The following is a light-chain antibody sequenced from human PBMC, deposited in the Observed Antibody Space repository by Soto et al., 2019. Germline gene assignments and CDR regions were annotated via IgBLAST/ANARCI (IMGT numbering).Light chain of an antibody. CDR3: QQYNNWPPWT. V-gene: IGKV3-15*01. CDR1: QSVSSD. J-gene: IGKJ1*01. Sequence: EIVMTQSPATLSVSPGERATLSCRASQSVSSDLAWYQQKPGQAPRLLIYGASTRATDVPARFSGSGSGTDFTLTISSLQSEDFAVYYCQQYNNWPPWTFGQGTKVEIK. CDR2: GAS.